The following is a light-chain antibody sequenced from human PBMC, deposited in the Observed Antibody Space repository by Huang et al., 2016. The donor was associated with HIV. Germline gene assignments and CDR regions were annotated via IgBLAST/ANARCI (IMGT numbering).Light chain of an antibody. CDR3: QQYDSSPWT. CDR2: GAS. J-gene: IGKJ1*01. CDR1: QSVSSSY. Sequence: EIVLTQSPGTLSLSPGERATLSCRASQSVSSSYLAWYQQKPGQAPRLRFYGASSRATGIQDRFSGSGCGTDFTLTISRLEPEDFAVYYCQQYDSSPWTFGQGTKVEIK. V-gene: IGKV3-20*01.